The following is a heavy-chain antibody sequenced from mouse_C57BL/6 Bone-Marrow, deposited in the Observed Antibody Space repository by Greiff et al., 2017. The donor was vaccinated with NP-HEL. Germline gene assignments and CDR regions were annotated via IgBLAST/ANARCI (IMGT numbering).Heavy chain of an antibody. CDR2: ISSGGSYT. CDR3: ARQGEYYAMDY. J-gene: IGHJ4*01. Sequence: DVMLVESGGDLVKPGGSLKLSCAASGFTFSSYGMSWVRQTPDKRLEWVATISSGGSYTYYPDSVKGRFTISRDNAKNTLYLQMSNLKSEDTAMYYCARQGEYYAMDYWGQGTSVTVSS. CDR1: GFTFSSYG. V-gene: IGHV5-6*02.